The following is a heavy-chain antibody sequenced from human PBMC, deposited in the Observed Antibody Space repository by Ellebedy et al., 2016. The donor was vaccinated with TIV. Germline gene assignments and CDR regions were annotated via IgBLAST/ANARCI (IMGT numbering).Heavy chain of an antibody. CDR2: IYYSGST. CDR3: AREPALTVTTLTGADY. J-gene: IGHJ4*02. D-gene: IGHD4-17*01. CDR1: GGSISSSSYY. V-gene: IGHV4-39*01. Sequence: MPSETLSLTCTVSGGSISSSSYYWGCIRTPTGKGLEWIGSIYYSGSTYYNPSLKSRVTISVDTSKNQFSLKLISVTAADTAVYYCAREPALTVTTLTGADYWGQGTLVTVSS.